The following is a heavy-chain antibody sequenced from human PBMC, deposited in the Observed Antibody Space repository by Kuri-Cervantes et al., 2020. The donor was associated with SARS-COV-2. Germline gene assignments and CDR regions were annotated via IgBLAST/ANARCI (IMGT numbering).Heavy chain of an antibody. V-gene: IGHV4-4*07. J-gene: IGHJ6*03. CDR1: GGSISSYY. D-gene: IGHD6-19*01. CDR3: ARGRRRWLQRLYYYYHMDV. CDR2: IYTSGST. Sequence: SETLSLTCTVSGGSISSYYWSWIRQPAGKGLEWIGRIYTSGSTNYNPSLKSRVTMSVDTSKNQFSLKLSSVTAADTATYYCARGRRRWLQRLYYYYHMDVWGKGTTVTVSS.